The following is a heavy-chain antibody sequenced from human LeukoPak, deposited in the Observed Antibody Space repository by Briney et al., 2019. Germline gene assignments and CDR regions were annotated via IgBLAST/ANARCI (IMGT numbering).Heavy chain of an antibody. J-gene: IGHJ3*02. CDR3: ARRGDHAFGI. D-gene: IGHD7-27*01. V-gene: IGHV4-39*01. Sequence: SETLTLTCTVSGGSFSSSGLYWGWMGQAPGKGLEWIGSIYYSGSTYYNPSLKGRATISVDTSKNQFSLKLSSVTAADTAVYYCARRGDHAFGIWGQGTMVTVSS. CDR1: GGSFSSSGLY. CDR2: IYYSGST.